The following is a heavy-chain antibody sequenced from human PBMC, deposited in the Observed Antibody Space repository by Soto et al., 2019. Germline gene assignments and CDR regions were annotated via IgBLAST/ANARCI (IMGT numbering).Heavy chain of an antibody. V-gene: IGHV3-53*01. CDR2: LHSDVST. D-gene: IGHD2-15*01. Sequence: GGSLRLSCAVSGFTVSSNSITWVRQAPGQGLEWVSVLHSDVSTYYVDSVKGRFVISRDNSKNTVYLQMNSLRAEDTAIYYCARELGGSWYNWFDPWCQGTLVTVSS. J-gene: IGHJ5*02. CDR3: ARELGGSWYNWFDP. CDR1: GFTVSSNS.